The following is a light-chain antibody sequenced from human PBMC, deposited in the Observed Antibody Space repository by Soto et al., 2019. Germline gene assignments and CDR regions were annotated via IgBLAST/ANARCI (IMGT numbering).Light chain of an antibody. CDR3: CSYAGSTPYV. V-gene: IGLV2-23*02. J-gene: IGLJ1*01. Sequence: QSVLTQPASVSGSPGQSITISCTGTSSDAGSYNLVSWYQQHPGKAPKLMIYEVSKRPSGVSNRFSGSKSGNTASLTISGLQAEDEADYYCCSYAGSTPYVFGTGTKVTVL. CDR2: EVS. CDR1: SSDAGSYNL.